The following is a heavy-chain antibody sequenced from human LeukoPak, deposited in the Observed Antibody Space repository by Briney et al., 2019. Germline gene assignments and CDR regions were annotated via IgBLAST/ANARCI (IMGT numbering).Heavy chain of an antibody. V-gene: IGHV3-9*01. CDR3: TKGPGDY. CDR2: ISWDSGSI. Sequence: GRSLRLSCASSGFTFDDYPMHWVRQAPGKGLERVSGISWDSGSIAYADSVKGRFTISRDNAKNSLFLQMNSLRAEDTALYYCTKGPGDYWGQGTLVTVSS. J-gene: IGHJ4*02. CDR1: GFTFDDYP.